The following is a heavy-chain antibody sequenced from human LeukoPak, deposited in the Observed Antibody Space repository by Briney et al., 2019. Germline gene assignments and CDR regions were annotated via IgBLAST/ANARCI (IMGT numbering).Heavy chain of an antibody. D-gene: IGHD6-19*01. J-gene: IGHJ6*02. CDR1: GFTFSSYA. CDR3: AKSDSSGWYYYYYGLDV. CDR2: ISGSGGST. Sequence: GGSLRLSCAASGFTFSSYAMSWVRQAPGKGLEWVSAISGSGGSTYYADSEKGRFTISRDNSKNTLYLQMNSLRAEDTAVYYCAKSDSSGWYYYYYGLDVWGQGTTVTVSS. V-gene: IGHV3-23*01.